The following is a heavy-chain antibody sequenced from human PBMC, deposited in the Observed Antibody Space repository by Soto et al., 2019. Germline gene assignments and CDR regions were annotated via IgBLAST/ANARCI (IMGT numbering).Heavy chain of an antibody. CDR1: GFTFSSYA. CDR2: ISYDGSNK. CDR3: ARGGKLRELPDY. J-gene: IGHJ4*02. V-gene: IGHV3-30-3*01. Sequence: QVQLVESGGGVVQPGRSLRLSCAASGFTFSSYAMHWVRQAPGKGLEWVAVISYDGSNKYYADSVKGRFTISRDNSKNTLYLQMNSLRAEDTAVYYCARGGKLRELPDYWGQGTLVTVSS. D-gene: IGHD4-17*01.